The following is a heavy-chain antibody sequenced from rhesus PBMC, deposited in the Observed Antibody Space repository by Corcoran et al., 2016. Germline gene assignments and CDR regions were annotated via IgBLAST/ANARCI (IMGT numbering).Heavy chain of an antibody. CDR2: IYCSFTST. CDR1: GGSISDSYR. D-gene: IGHD2-39*01. J-gene: IGHJ4*01. CDR3: ARGSRYFDY. Sequence: QVQLQESGPGVVKPSETLSLTCAVSGGSISDSYRWSWIRQPPGKVLAWIGYIYCSFTSTNYNPSPKSRVTISKDTSKNQFSVKLSSVTAADTAVYYCARGSRYFDYWGQGVLVTVSS. V-gene: IGHV4S10*01.